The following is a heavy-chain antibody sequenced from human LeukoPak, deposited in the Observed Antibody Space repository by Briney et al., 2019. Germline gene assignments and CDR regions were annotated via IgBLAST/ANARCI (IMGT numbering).Heavy chain of an antibody. CDR2: ISGSGGST. J-gene: IGHJ4*02. CDR1: GFTFSSYG. D-gene: IGHD3-10*01. Sequence: GGSLRLSCAASGFTFSSYGMSWVRQAPGKGLEWVSAISGSGGSTYYADSVKGRFTISRDNSKNTLYLQMNSLRAEDTAVYYCAKPVRGVIQGGYYFDYWGQGTLVTVSS. CDR3: AKPVRGVIQGGYYFDY. V-gene: IGHV3-23*01.